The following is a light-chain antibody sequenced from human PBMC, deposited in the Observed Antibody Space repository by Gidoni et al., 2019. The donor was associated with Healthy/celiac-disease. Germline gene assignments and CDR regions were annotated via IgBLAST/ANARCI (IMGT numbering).Light chain of an antibody. Sequence: EIVWTQSPGTLSLSPGERATLSCRASQSVSSSYLAWYQQKPGQAPRLLIYGASSRATGIPDRFSGSGSGTDFTLTIRRLEPEDFAVYYCQQYGSSPRTFGQGTKVEIQ. J-gene: IGKJ1*01. V-gene: IGKV3-20*01. CDR2: GAS. CDR1: QSVSSSY. CDR3: QQYGSSPRT.